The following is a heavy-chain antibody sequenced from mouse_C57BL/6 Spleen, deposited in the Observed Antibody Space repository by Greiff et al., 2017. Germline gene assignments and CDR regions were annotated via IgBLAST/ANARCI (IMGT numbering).Heavy chain of an antibody. D-gene: IGHD6-1*01. CDR3: ARSLAGDY. V-gene: IGHV1-80*01. J-gene: IGHJ2*01. CDR1: GYAFSSYW. CDR2: IYPGDGGT. Sequence: VQLQESGAELVKPGASVKISCKASGYAFSSYWMHWVKQRPGRGLEWIGQIYPGDGGTNYNGKFKGKATLTVDKSSSTAYMQLSSLTSEDSAVYFCARSLAGDYWGQGTTLTVSS.